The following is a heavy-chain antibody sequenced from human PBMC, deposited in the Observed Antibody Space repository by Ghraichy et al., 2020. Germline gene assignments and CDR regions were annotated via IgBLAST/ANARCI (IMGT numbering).Heavy chain of an antibody. CDR2: INQDGSGT. CDR3: ARDRGPNTLDY. CDR1: GFNFNTYW. Sequence: SCAASGFNFNTYWMSWVRQAPGEGLEWVANINQDGSGTYYMDSVKGRYTISRDSGKNSLYLQINSLRAEDTAVFYCARDRGPNTLDYWGPGTLVTVSS. J-gene: IGHJ4*02. D-gene: IGHD2-15*01. V-gene: IGHV3-7*01.